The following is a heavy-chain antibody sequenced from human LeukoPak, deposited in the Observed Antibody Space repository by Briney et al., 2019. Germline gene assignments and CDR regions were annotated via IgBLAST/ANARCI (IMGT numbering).Heavy chain of an antibody. J-gene: IGHJ4*02. CDR1: GFSFSSIW. CDR2: INQDGREK. CDR3: ARENWVYDGSLDY. Sequence: GGSLRLSCAASGFSFSSIWMSWVRQAPGKGLEWVANINQDGREKYYVDSLKGRFTISRDNAENSLYLQMNSLRAEDTAVYFCARENWVYDGSLDYWGQGTLVTVSS. V-gene: IGHV3-7*01. D-gene: IGHD5/OR15-5a*01.